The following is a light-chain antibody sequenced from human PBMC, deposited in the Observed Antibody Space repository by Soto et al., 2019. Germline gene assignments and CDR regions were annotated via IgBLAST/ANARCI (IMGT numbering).Light chain of an antibody. CDR2: GNT. Sequence: QSVLTQPPSASGTPGQRVTISCSGGSSNIGTNTVNWFQQLPRTAPKLLIFGNTQRPSGVPGRFSGSKSGTSASLAISGLQSEDEADYYCAAWDDSLNNYVFGTGTKVTVL. CDR1: SSNIGTNT. J-gene: IGLJ1*01. V-gene: IGLV1-44*01. CDR3: AAWDDSLNNYV.